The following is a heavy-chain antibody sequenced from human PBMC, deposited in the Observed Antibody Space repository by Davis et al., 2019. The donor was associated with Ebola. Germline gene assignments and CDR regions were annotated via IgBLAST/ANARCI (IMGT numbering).Heavy chain of an antibody. J-gene: IGHJ4*02. CDR1: GYTFTSYY. V-gene: IGHV1-46*01. Sequence: ASVKVSCKASGYTFTSYYMHWVRQAPGQGLEWMGIINPSGGSTSYAQKFQGRVTMTRDTSTSTVYMELSSLRSEDTAVYYCARDKSPLHTIFGVVINNRPYYFDYWGQGTLVTVSS. CDR2: INPSGGST. CDR3: ARDKSPLHTIFGVVINNRPYYFDY. D-gene: IGHD3-3*01.